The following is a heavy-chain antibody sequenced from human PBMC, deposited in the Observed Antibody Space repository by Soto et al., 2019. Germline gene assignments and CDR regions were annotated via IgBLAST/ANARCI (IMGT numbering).Heavy chain of an antibody. D-gene: IGHD5-18*01. CDR1: GFTFSSYA. Sequence: PGGSLRLSCAASGFTFSSYAMHWVRQAPGKGLEWVAVISYDGSNKYYADSVRGRFTISRDNSKNTLYLQMNSLKAEDTAVYYCARVQSSGYGYAFDIWGQGTMVTVSS. CDR2: ISYDGSNK. V-gene: IGHV3-30-3*01. CDR3: ARVQSSGYGYAFDI. J-gene: IGHJ3*02.